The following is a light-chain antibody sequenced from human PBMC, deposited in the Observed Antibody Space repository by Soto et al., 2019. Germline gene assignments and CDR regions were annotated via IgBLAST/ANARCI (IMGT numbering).Light chain of an antibody. CDR3: QSYDSSLSGVV. J-gene: IGLJ2*01. CDR1: RSNIGAGYD. Sequence: QAVVTQPPSVSGAPGQRVTISCTGSRSNIGAGYDVHWYQQLPGIAPKLLTYGNSNRPSGVPDRLSASKSGTSASLAITGLQAEDEADYYCQSYDSSLSGVVFGGGTKLTVL. V-gene: IGLV1-40*01. CDR2: GNS.